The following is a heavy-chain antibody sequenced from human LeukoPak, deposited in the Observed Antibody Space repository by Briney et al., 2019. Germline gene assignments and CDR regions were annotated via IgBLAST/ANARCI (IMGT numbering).Heavy chain of an antibody. V-gene: IGHV4-39*01. CDR1: GGSISSYY. CDR2: IYYSGST. J-gene: IGHJ4*02. D-gene: IGHD2-2*01. CDR3: ARLSLIVVVPAAIWD. Sequence: KPSETLSLTCTVSGGSISSYYWSWIRQPPGKGLEWIGSIYYSGSTYYNPSLKSRVTISVDTSKNQFSLKLSSVTAADTAVYYCARLSLIVVVPAAIWDWGQGTLVTVSS.